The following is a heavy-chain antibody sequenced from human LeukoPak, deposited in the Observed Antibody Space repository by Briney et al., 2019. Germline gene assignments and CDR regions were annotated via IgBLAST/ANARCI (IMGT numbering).Heavy chain of an antibody. CDR1: GFTFSSYN. V-gene: IGHV3-48*01. D-gene: IGHD1-1*01. Sequence: GGSLRLSCAASGFTFSSYNMNWVRQAPGKGLEWVSYISISTSSIYYADSVKGRFTISRDNAKNSLYLQMNSLRADDTAVYYCARDKRVQFDYWGQGTLVTVSS. CDR3: ARDKRVQFDY. CDR2: ISISTSSI. J-gene: IGHJ4*02.